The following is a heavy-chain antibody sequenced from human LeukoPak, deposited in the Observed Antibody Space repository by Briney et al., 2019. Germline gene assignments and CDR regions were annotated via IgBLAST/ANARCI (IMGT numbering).Heavy chain of an antibody. J-gene: IGHJ3*01. CDR1: GGSISSYY. CDR3: ARLKLHYYGSGSYAFDV. CDR2: IHYGGST. D-gene: IGHD3-10*01. V-gene: IGHV4-59*08. Sequence: PSETLSLTCTVSGGSISSYYWSWIRQPPGKGLEWIGNIHYGGSTNYTPSFKSRVTMSVDTSKTQFSLRLTSVTAADTAMYFCARLKLHYYGSGSYAFDVWGQGKMVAVSS.